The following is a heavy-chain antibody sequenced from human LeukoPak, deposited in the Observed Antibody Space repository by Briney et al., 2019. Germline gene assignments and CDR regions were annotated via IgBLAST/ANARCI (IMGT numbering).Heavy chain of an antibody. CDR2: FDPEDGET. CDR3: ATVIRRAKMYYYGSGGYSWFDP. V-gene: IGHV1-24*01. CDR1: GYTLTELS. J-gene: IGHJ5*02. D-gene: IGHD3-10*01. Sequence: PGASVKVSCKVSGYTLTELSMHWVRQAPGKGLEWMGGFDPEDGETIYAQKFQGRVTMTEDTSTDTAYMELSSLRSEDTAVYYCATVIRRAKMYYYGSGGYSWFDPWGQGTLVTVSS.